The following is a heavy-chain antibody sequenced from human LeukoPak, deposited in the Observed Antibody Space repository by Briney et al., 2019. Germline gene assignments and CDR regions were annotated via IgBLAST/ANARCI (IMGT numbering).Heavy chain of an antibody. CDR3: ARVGYSSGWYGWFDP. D-gene: IGHD6-19*01. CDR2: ISSSSSYI. V-gene: IGHV3-21*01. Sequence: GRSLRLSCAASGFTFSSYSMNWVRQAPGKGLEWVSSISSSSSYIYYADSVKGRFTISRDNAKNSLFLQMNSLRAEDTAVYYCARVGYSSGWYGWFDPWGQGTLVTVSS. J-gene: IGHJ5*02. CDR1: GFTFSSYS.